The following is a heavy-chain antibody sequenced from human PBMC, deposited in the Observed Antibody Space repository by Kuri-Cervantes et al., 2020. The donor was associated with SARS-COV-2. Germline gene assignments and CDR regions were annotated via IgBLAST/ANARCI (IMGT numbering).Heavy chain of an antibody. CDR3: ARVPVGGYLKSYFDY. CDR2: INPNSGGT. CDR1: GYTFTGYY. J-gene: IGHJ4*02. V-gene: IGHV1-2*02. Sequence: ASVKVSCKASGYTFTGYYMHWVRQAPGQGLEWMGWINPNSGGTSYAQKFQGRVTMTRDTSTSTVYMELSSLRSEDTAVYYCARVPVGGYLKSYFDYWGQGTLVTVSS. D-gene: IGHD6-19*01.